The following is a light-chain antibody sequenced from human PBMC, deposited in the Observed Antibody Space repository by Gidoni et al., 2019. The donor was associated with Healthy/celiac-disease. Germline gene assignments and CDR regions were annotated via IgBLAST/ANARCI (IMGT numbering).Light chain of an antibody. J-gene: IGKJ4*01. V-gene: IGKV4-1*01. CDR1: QSVLYSSNNKNY. Sequence: IVLTQSPDSLSVSLGERATINCKSSQSVLYSSNNKNYLAWYQQKPGQPPQLLIYWASTREAGVPDRFSGSGSGTDFTITISSLQAEDVAVYYCQQYYSTPLTFGGETKVEIK. CDR2: WAS. CDR3: QQYYSTPLT.